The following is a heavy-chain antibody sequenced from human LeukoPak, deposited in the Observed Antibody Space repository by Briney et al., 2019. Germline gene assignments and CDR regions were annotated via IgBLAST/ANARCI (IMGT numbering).Heavy chain of an antibody. Sequence: PGGSLRLSCAASGFXFSTYSINWVRQPPGKGLKWVASISLNSAAIYYADSVKGRFTISRDNAKNSLHLQMNSLRAEDTAIYYCARDSRITMIVVVIVAFDIWGQGTMVTVSS. V-gene: IGHV3-21*01. J-gene: IGHJ3*02. CDR2: ISLNSAAI. CDR3: ARDSRITMIVVVIVAFDI. CDR1: GFXFSTYS. D-gene: IGHD3-22*01.